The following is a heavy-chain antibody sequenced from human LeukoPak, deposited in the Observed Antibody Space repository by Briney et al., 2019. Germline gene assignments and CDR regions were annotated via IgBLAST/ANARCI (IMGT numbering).Heavy chain of an antibody. D-gene: IGHD2-2*02. CDR2: ISYDGSNK. J-gene: IGHJ3*02. V-gene: IGHV3-30*03. CDR3: ARDHLPYTGIYAFDT. CDR1: GFTFSSYS. Sequence: GGSLRLSCAASGFTFSSYSMNWVRQAPGKGLEWVAVISYDGSNKYYADSVKGRFTISRDNSKNTLYLQMNSLRAEDTAVYYCARDHLPYTGIYAFDTWGQGTMVTVSS.